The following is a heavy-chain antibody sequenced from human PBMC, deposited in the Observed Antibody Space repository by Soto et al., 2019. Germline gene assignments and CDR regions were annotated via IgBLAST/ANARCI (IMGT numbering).Heavy chain of an antibody. Sequence: QVQLVQSGAEVKKPGASVKVSCKASGYTFTSYGISWVRQAPGQGLEWMGWISAYNGNTNYAQKLQGRVTMTTDTSTSTAYMELRILGSDDTAVYYCARDLEGGYSYGLNWFDPWGQGTLVTVSS. CDR3: ARDLEGGYSYGLNWFDP. V-gene: IGHV1-18*01. D-gene: IGHD5-18*01. J-gene: IGHJ5*02. CDR1: GYTFTSYG. CDR2: ISAYNGNT.